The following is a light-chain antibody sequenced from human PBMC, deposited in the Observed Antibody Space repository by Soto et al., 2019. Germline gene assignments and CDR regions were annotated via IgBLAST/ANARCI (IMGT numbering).Light chain of an antibody. CDR1: QSLSSSY. CDR2: GAS. CDR3: PQYGSSPGT. V-gene: IGKV3-20*01. Sequence: EIVLTQSPGTLSLSPGERATLSCRASQSLSSSYLTWYQQKPGQAPRLLIYGASSRATGIPDRFSGSGSGTDFTLTISRLEPEDFAVYYCPQYGSSPGTFGQETKLEIK. J-gene: IGKJ2*01.